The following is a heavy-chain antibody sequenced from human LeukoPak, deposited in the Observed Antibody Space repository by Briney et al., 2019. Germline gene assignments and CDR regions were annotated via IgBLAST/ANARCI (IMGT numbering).Heavy chain of an antibody. V-gene: IGHV3-23*01. CDR1: GFTFSSYA. D-gene: IGHD2-15*01. CDR2: ISGSGGST. J-gene: IGHJ5*02. Sequence: PGGSLRLSCAASGFTFSSYAMSWVRQAPGKGLEWVSAISGSGGSTYYADSVKGRFTISRDNSKNTLYLQMNSLRAEDTAVYYCAKNGYCSGGSCSSGWFDPWGQGTLVTVSS. CDR3: AKNGYCSGGSCSSGWFDP.